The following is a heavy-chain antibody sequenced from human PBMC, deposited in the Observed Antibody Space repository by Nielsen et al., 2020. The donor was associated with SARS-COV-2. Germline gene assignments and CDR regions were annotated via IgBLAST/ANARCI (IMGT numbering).Heavy chain of an antibody. V-gene: IGHV3-64*01. J-gene: IGHJ4*02. CDR2: ISYNGGKT. Sequence: GESLKIYCAASGFTFSNYAMHWVRQAPGKGLEYVSVISYNGGKTYYANPVKGRFTISRDNSKNTLYLHMGSLRAEDMAIYFCVKGHFASWGQGTQVTVSS. CDR1: GFTFSNYA. CDR3: VKGHFAS.